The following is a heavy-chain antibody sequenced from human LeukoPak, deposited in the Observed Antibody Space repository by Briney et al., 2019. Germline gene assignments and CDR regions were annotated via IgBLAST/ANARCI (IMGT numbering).Heavy chain of an antibody. CDR1: GYTFTGYY. J-gene: IGHJ6*03. CDR3: ARGGSYVARLYNYYMDV. D-gene: IGHD1-26*01. CDR2: INPNSGGT. V-gene: IGHV1-2*02. Sequence: ASVKVSCKASGYTFTGYYMHWVRQAPGQGLEWMGWINPNSGGTNYAQKFQGRVTMTRDTSISTAYMELSRLRSDDTAVYYRARGGSYVARLYNYYMDVWGKGTTVTVSS.